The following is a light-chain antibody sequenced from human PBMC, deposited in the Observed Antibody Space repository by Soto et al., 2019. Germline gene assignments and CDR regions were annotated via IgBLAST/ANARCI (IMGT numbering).Light chain of an antibody. J-gene: IGKJ5*01. Sequence: EIVLTQSPATLSLSPGERATLSCRASQSVSSYLAWYQQKPGQAPRLLIYDASNRATGIPARFRGSGSGTDFTLTISRVDPEDFALYHCQQYGSASITFGQGTRLEIK. V-gene: IGKV3-11*01. CDR1: QSVSSY. CDR2: DAS. CDR3: QQYGSASIT.